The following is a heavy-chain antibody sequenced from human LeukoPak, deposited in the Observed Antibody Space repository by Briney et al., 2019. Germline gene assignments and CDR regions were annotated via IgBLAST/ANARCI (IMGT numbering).Heavy chain of an antibody. CDR3: ARDLSSTSNWEFDY. J-gene: IGHJ4*02. D-gene: IGHD7-27*01. CDR1: GYTFTDYF. V-gene: IGHV1-2*06. CDR2: MNGNSGVT. Sequence: GASVKVSCEASGYTFTDYFIHWVRQAPGQGPEWMGRMNGNSGVTMYAQTLQDRVTMTRDTSISTAYMGLSRLTSDDTAVYYCARDLSSTSNWEFDYWGQGTLVTVSS.